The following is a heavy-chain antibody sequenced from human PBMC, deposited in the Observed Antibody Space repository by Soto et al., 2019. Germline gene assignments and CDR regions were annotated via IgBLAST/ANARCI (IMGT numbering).Heavy chain of an antibody. CDR2: INAGNGNT. CDR1: GYTFTSYA. D-gene: IGHD6-6*01. CDR3: ARGRERGASSSFYAFGPYYYYGMDV. J-gene: IGHJ6*02. Sequence: ASVKVSCKASGYTFTSYAMHWVRQAPGQRLEWMGWINAGNGNTKYSQKFQGRVTITRDTSASTAYMELSSLRSEDTAVYYCARGRERGASSSFYAFGPYYYYGMDVWGQGTTVTVSS. V-gene: IGHV1-3*01.